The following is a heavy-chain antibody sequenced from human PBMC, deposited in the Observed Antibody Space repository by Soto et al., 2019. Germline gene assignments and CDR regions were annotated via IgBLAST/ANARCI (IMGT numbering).Heavy chain of an antibody. J-gene: IGHJ6*02. CDR3: ARDPYAGYSYYGMDV. V-gene: IGHV1-2*04. CDR2: INPNSGGT. CDR1: GYTFTGYY. D-gene: IGHD4-17*01. Sequence: GASVKVSCKASGYTFTGYYMHWVRQAPGQGLEWMGWINPNSGGTNYAQKFQGWVTMTRDTSISTAYMELSRLRSDDTAVYYCARDPYAGYSYYGMDVRGHGTTVTVSS.